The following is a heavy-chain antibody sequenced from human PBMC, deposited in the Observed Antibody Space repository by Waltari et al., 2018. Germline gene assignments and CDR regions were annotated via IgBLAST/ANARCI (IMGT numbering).Heavy chain of an antibody. Sequence: QVQLVQSGAEVKKPGSSVKVSCKASGGTFSSYAISWARQAPGQGLEWMGGIIPILSTANYAQEFQGRVTITADESTSTAYMELSRLRSEDRAVYDGARGVKVTTSFDYWGEGTLVTVSS. CDR1: GGTFSSYA. CDR3: ARGVKVTTSFDY. V-gene: IGHV1-69*13. J-gene: IGHJ4*02. CDR2: IIPILSTA. D-gene: IGHD4-4*01.